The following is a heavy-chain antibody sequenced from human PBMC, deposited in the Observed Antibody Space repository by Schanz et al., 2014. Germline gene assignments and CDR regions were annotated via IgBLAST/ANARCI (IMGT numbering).Heavy chain of an antibody. CDR2: ISPYNGNT. J-gene: IGHJ4*02. CDR1: GYTFNNYTYV. Sequence: QVLQVQSGSELKKPGTSVKVSCKASGYTFNNYTYVMIWVRQAPGQGLEWMGWISPYNGNTNYAQKLQGRVTMTADTSTSTAYMDLRSLRSDDTAVYYCARDQSPYANSSDVRYFDSWGQGSLVTVSS. CDR3: ARDQSPYANSSDVRYFDS. D-gene: IGHD6-6*01. V-gene: IGHV1-18*01.